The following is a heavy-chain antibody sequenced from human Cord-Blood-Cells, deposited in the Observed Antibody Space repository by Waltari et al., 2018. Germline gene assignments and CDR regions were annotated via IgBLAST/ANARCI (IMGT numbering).Heavy chain of an antibody. J-gene: IGHJ4*02. CDR2: INHSGST. Sequence: QVQLQQWGAGLLKPSETLSLTCAVYGGSFSGYYWSWIRQPPGKGLEWIGEINHSGSTNYNPSLKSRVTISVDTSKNQFSLKLSSVTAAVTAVYYCAALYCSGGSCSPERRYFDYWGQGTLVTVSS. V-gene: IGHV4-34*01. CDR1: GGSFSGYY. D-gene: IGHD2-15*01. CDR3: AALYCSGGSCSPERRYFDY.